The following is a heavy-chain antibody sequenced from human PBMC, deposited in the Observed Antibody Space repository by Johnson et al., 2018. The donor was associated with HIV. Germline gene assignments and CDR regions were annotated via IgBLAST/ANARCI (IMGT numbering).Heavy chain of an antibody. Sequence: VQLMESGGGVVRPGGSLRLSCAASGLSFDDYGMSWVRQAPGQGLAWVSGINWNGGSTGYADSVKGRFTIFRDNAKNSLYLQMKRLRAEDTAVYYCARDLYSSLWKKDAFDIWGQGTIVTVSS. CDR3: ARDLYSSLWKKDAFDI. CDR2: INWNGGST. J-gene: IGHJ3*02. CDR1: GLSFDDYG. V-gene: IGHV3-20*04. D-gene: IGHD6-6*01.